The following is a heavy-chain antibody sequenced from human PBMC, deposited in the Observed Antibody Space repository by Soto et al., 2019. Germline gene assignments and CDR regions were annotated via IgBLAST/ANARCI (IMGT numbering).Heavy chain of an antibody. J-gene: IGHJ6*02. Sequence: SETLSLTCTVSGGSISSGDYYCSWIRQPPGKGLEWIGYIYYSGSTYYNPSLKSQVTISVDTSKNQFSLKLSSVTAADTAVYYCARVVRHGPYYYYGMDVWGHGTTVTVSS. CDR3: ARVVRHGPYYYYGMDV. CDR1: GGSISSGDYY. V-gene: IGHV4-30-4*01. CDR2: IYYSGST. D-gene: IGHD2-8*01.